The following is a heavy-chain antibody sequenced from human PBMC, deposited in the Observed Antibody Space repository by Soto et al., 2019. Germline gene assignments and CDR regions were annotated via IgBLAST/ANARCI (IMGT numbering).Heavy chain of an antibody. CDR2: ISGSGGST. V-gene: IGHV3-23*01. Sequence: EVQLLESGGGLVQPGGSLRLSCAASGYTFSSYAMSWVRQAPGKGLEWVSAISGSGGSTYYADSVKGRFTISRDNSKNTLYLQMNSLRAEDTAVYYCAPKWIQLWLRVYWGQGTLVTVSS. J-gene: IGHJ4*02. CDR3: APKWIQLWLRVY. D-gene: IGHD5-18*01. CDR1: GYTFSSYA.